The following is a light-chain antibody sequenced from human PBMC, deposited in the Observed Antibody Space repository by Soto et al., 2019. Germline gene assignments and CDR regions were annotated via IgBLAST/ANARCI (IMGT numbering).Light chain of an antibody. Sequence: QYVLSHPAAVSGSAGHSITISCTGTTSFVGTYNFVSWYQQHPGKAPQVVIYEGTKRPSGVSNRFSGSTSGSTASLTISGLQTEEEADYYCCSYVGASNYVFGTGTKVTAL. J-gene: IGLJ1*01. CDR3: CSYVGASNYV. CDR2: EGT. V-gene: IGLV2-23*01. CDR1: TSFVGTYNF.